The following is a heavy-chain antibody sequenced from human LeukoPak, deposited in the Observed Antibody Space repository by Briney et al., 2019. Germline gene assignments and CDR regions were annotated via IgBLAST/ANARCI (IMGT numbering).Heavy chain of an antibody. CDR2: INHSGST. CDR3: ARDYRSGSFHFDY. D-gene: IGHD3-10*01. CDR1: GGSFSGYY. Sequence: PSETLSLTCAVYGGSFSGYYWSWIRQPPGKGLEWIGEINHSGSTNYNPSLKSRVTISVDTSKNQFSLKLSSVTAADTAVYYCARDYRSGSFHFDYWGQGTLVTVSS. V-gene: IGHV4-34*01. J-gene: IGHJ4*02.